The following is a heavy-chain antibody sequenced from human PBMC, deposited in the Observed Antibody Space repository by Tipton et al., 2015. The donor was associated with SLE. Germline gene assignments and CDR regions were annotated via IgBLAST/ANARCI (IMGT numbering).Heavy chain of an antibody. V-gene: IGHV1-18*01. CDR3: AGHSTHYCSSTSCYFDY. CDR2: ISAYNGNT. D-gene: IGHD2-2*01. CDR1: GYTFTSYG. Sequence: QSGAEVKKPGASVKVSCKASGYTFTSYGISWVRQAPGQGLEWMGWISAYNGNTNYAQKLQGRVTMTTDTSTSTAYMELRSLRSDDTAVYYCAGHSTHYCSSTSCYFDYWGQGTLGAVSS. J-gene: IGHJ4*02.